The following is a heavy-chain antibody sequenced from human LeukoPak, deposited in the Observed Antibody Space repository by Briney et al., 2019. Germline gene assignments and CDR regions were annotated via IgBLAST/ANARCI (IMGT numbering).Heavy chain of an antibody. Sequence: ASVKVSCQASGYTFTGSHMHWVRQAPGQGLEWMGWINPNSGGTIYAQKFQGRVTMTRDTSISTAYMVLSGLTSDDTAVYYCARDLGYGGVYWGQGTLVTVSS. CDR3: ARDLGYGGVY. D-gene: IGHD4-23*01. CDR1: GYTFTGSH. CDR2: INPNSGGT. V-gene: IGHV1-2*02. J-gene: IGHJ4*02.